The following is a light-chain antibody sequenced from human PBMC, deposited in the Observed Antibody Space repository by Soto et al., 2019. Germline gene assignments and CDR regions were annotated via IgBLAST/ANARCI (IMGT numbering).Light chain of an antibody. V-gene: IGKV1-8*01. CDR2: GAS. J-gene: IGKJ1*01. CDR1: QAIGNY. CDR3: QQYYNNPRT. Sequence: AIRMTQSPSSFSASTGDRVTITCRASQAIGNYLAWYQHKPGKAPKLLIYGASTLQSGVPSKFSGSGSGTDFTLTISCLQSEDFATYYCQQYYNNPRTFGQGTKVEIK.